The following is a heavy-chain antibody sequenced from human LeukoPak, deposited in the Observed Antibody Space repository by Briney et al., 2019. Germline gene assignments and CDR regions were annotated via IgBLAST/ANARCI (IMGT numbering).Heavy chain of an antibody. J-gene: IGHJ4*02. CDR1: GFTFSSYA. CDR3: ARDQYDTWSRRGNFDS. CDR2: ISYDGSNK. Sequence: GGSLRLSCAASGFTFSSYAMHWVRQAPGKGLEGEAVISYDGSNKYYADSVKGRFTISRDNSKNTLYLQMNSLRAEDTAVYYCARDQYDTWSRRGNFDSWGQGTLVIVSS. D-gene: IGHD3-3*01. V-gene: IGHV3-30-3*01.